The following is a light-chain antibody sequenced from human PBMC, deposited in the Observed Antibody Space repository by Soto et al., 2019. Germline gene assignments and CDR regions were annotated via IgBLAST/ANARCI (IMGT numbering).Light chain of an antibody. V-gene: IGLV2-14*01. CDR3: CSYTRSSTLL. J-gene: IGLJ2*01. Sequence: QSALTQPGSVSGSPGQSITISCTGTSSDVGRYNYVSWYQQHPGRAPRLIIYEVINRPAGVSNRFSGSKSGNTASLTISGLHAADEADYYCCSYTRSSTLLFGGGTKLTVL. CDR2: EVI. CDR1: SSDVGRYNY.